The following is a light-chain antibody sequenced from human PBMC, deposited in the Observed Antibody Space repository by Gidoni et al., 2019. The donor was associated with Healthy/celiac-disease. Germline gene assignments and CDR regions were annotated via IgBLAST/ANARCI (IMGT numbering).Light chain of an antibody. Sequence: IVLTPPPATLSLSPGERATLSCRASQSVSSYLAWYQQKPGQAPRLLIYDASNRATGIPARFSGSGSGTDFTLTISSLEPEDFAVYYCQQRSNWPQITFGQGTRLEIK. V-gene: IGKV3-11*01. CDR1: QSVSSY. CDR2: DAS. CDR3: QQRSNWPQIT. J-gene: IGKJ5*01.